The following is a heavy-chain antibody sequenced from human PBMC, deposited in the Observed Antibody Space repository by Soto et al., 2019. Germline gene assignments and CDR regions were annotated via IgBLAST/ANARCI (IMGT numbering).Heavy chain of an antibody. CDR2: IYYTGPT. J-gene: IGHJ4*02. D-gene: IGHD2-15*01. Sequence: QVQLQESGPGLVKPSQTTSLTCTVSGASVRSGAYYSRWISQHPGKCMERLWNIYYTGPTYYNPSLKSRVTVSVDTSNNQFSLKVGSVTAAETGVYFCARARLNFSDCFDSWGQGTLVPGSS. CDR3: ARARLNFSDCFDS. V-gene: IGHV4-31*03. CDR1: GASVRSGAYY.